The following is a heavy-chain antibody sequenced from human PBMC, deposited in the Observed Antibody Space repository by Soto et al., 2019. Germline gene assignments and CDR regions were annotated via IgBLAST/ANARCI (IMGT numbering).Heavy chain of an antibody. D-gene: IGHD3-16*01. Sequence: PSETLSLTCAVYGGSFSGYYWSWIRQPPGKGLEWIGEINHSGSTNYNPSLKSRVTISVDTSKNQFSLKLSSVTAADTAVYYCAHRYYDYIWGSPSNWFDPWGQGTLVTVSS. CDR3: AHRYYDYIWGSPSNWFDP. V-gene: IGHV4-34*01. CDR2: INHSGST. J-gene: IGHJ5*02. CDR1: GGSFSGYY.